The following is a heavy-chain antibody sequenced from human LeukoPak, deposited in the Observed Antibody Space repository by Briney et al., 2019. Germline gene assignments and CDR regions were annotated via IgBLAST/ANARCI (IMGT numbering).Heavy chain of an antibody. D-gene: IGHD4-17*01. CDR3: AGEATVTPGFDP. J-gene: IGHJ5*02. CDR2: ISGGGGST. CDR1: GFTFSIYA. V-gene: IGHV3-23*01. Sequence: GGSLRLSCADSGFTFSIYALTWVRRAPGKGLECLSAISGGGGSTYYADSVKAQFTIFRDNSKNRLYLQMNSPRAEDTAVSYCAGEATVTPGFDPWGQGTLVTVSS.